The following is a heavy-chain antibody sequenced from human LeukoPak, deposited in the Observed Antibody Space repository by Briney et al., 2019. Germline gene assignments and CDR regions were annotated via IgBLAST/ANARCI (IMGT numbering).Heavy chain of an antibody. D-gene: IGHD5-18*01. CDR3: ARSYLLGPDAFDI. V-gene: IGHV3-21*01. CDR2: ISSSSSYI. Sequence: PGGSLRLSCAASGFTVSSNYMNWVRQAPGKGLEWVSSISSSSSYIYYADSVKGRFTISRDNAKNSLYLQVNSLRAEDTAVYYCARSYLLGPDAFDIWGQGTMVTVSS. J-gene: IGHJ3*02. CDR1: GFTVSSNY.